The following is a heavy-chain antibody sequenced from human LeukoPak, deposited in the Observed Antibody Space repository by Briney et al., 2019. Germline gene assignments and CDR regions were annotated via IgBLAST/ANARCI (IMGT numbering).Heavy chain of an antibody. CDR1: GFTFSSYS. CDR3: AREPRQIAAAKINWFDP. D-gene: IGHD6-13*01. Sequence: GGSLRLSCAASGFTFSSYSMNWVRQAPGKGLEWVSYISSSSSTIYYADSVKGRFTVSRDNAKNSLYLQMNSLRAEDTAVYYCAREPRQIAAAKINWFDPWGQGTLVTVSS. CDR2: ISSSSSTI. J-gene: IGHJ5*02. V-gene: IGHV3-48*04.